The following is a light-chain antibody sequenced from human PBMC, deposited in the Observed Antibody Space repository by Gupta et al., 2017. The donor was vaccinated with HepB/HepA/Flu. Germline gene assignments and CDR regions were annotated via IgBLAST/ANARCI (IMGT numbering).Light chain of an antibody. J-gene: IGKJ1*01. CDR1: QSLVFSDGSSY. Sequence: DTVVTQSPLSLPVTLGQPASTSCRSSQSLVFSDGSSYLSWFHQRPGQSPRRLIYKASNRDSGVPDRFSGSGSGTDFTLKISRVEAEDVGVYYCRQSTGWPWTFGQGTKLEIK. CDR3: RQSTGWPWT. V-gene: IGKV2-30*01. CDR2: KAS.